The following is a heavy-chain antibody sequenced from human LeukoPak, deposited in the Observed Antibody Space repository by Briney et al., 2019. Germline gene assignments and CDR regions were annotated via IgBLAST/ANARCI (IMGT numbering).Heavy chain of an antibody. V-gene: IGHV3-30*03. CDR2: ISYDGSYK. CDR3: ARAQYYDYYYYGMDV. D-gene: IGHD1-26*01. CDR1: EFTFCTHG. J-gene: IGHJ6*02. Sequence: GGSLRLSCAPSEFTFCTHGMHWVRPAPGKGLEWVAVISYDGSYKFYADSVKGRFTISRDNSKNTLYLQMNTLRAEDTAVYYCARAQYYDYYYYGMDVWGQGTTVTVSS.